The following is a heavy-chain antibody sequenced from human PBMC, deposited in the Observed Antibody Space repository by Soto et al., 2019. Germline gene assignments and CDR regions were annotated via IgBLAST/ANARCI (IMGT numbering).Heavy chain of an antibody. CDR3: AKDLVVVPAALDSYYYYGMAV. V-gene: IGHV3-23*01. D-gene: IGHD2-2*01. CDR1: GFTFSSYA. J-gene: IGHJ6*02. CDR2: ISGSGGST. Sequence: GGSLRLSCAASGFTFSSYAMSWVRQAPGKGLEWVSAISGSGGSTYYADSVKGRFTISRDNSKNTLYLQMNSLRAEDTAVYYCAKDLVVVPAALDSYYYYGMAVWGRGTTVPVSS.